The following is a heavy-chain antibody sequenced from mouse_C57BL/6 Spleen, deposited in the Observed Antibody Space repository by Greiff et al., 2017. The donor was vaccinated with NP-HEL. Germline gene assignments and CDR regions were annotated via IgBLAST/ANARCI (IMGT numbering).Heavy chain of an antibody. D-gene: IGHD2-5*01. CDR2: INPNNGGT. J-gene: IGHJ2*01. Sequence: EVQLQQSGPELVKPGASVKISCKASGYTFTDYYMNWVKQSHGKSLEWIGDINPNNGGTSYNQKFKGKATLTVDKSSSTAYMELRSLTSEDSAVYYCARRDSNYEYFDYWGQGTTLTVSS. CDR1: GYTFTDYY. CDR3: ARRDSNYEYFDY. V-gene: IGHV1-26*01.